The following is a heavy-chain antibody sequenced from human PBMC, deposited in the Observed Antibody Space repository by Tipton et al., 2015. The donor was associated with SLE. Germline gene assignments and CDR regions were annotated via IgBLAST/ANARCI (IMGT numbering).Heavy chain of an antibody. J-gene: IGHJ4*02. Sequence: FLRLSCAASGFTFDDYAMHWVRQAPGKGLEWVSGISWNSGSIGYADSVKGRFTISRDNAKNSLYLQMNSLRPQDTAVYYCAKKLTTSGYDWWGQGTLVTVSS. CDR3: AKKLTTSGYDW. V-gene: IGHV3-9*01. CDR2: ISWNSGSI. CDR1: GFTFDDYA. D-gene: IGHD5-12*01.